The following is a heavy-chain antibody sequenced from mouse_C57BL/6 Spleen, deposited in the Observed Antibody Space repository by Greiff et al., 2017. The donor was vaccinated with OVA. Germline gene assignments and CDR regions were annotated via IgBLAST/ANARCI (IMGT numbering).Heavy chain of an antibody. J-gene: IGHJ4*01. CDR2: IDPSNSET. V-gene: IGHV1-52*01. Sequence: VQLQQPGAELVRPGSSVKLSCKASGYTFTSYWMHWVKQRPIQGLEWIGNIDPSNSETHYNQKFKDKATLTVDKSSSTAYMQLSSLTSEDSAVYYCASGLRYKYYAMDYWGQGTSVTVSS. D-gene: IGHD1-1*01. CDR1: GYTFTSYW. CDR3: ASGLRYKYYAMDY.